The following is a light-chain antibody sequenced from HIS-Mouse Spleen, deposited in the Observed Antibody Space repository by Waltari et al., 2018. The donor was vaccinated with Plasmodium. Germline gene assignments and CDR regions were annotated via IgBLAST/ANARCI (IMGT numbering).Light chain of an antibody. CDR3: YSAADNNRV. Sequence: SYELTQPSSVSVSPGQTARITCSGDVLAKKYARWFQQKPGQAPVLVIYKDSERTSGIRERFSGSSSGTTVTLTISGAQVEDEADYYCYSAADNNRVFGGGTKLTVL. CDR2: KDS. V-gene: IGLV3-27*01. J-gene: IGLJ3*02. CDR1: VLAKKY.